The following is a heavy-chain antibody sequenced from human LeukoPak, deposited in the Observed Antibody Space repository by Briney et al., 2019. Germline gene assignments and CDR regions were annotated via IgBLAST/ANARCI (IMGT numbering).Heavy chain of an antibody. Sequence: SETLSLTCAVYGGSFSGYYWSWIRQPPGKGLEWIGEINHSGSTNYNPSLKSRVTISVDTSKNQFSLKLSSVTAADTAVYYCARHSGSWTTSFDYWGQGTLVTVSS. D-gene: IGHD1-26*01. CDR1: GGSFSGYY. CDR2: INHSGST. J-gene: IGHJ4*02. V-gene: IGHV4-34*01. CDR3: ARHSGSWTTSFDY.